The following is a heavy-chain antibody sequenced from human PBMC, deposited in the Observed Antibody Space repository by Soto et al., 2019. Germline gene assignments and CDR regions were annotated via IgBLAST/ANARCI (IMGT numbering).Heavy chain of an antibody. D-gene: IGHD2-2*01. CDR2: INHSGST. CDR3: ARSPQPVVPAAMTSRFDP. J-gene: IGHJ5*02. V-gene: IGHV4-34*01. Sequence: SETLSLTCAVYGGSFSGYYWSWIRQPPGKELEWIGEINHSGSTNYNPSLKSRVTISVDTSKNQFSLKLSSVTAADTAVYYCARSPQPVVPAAMTSRFDPWGQGTLVTVSS. CDR1: GGSFSGYY.